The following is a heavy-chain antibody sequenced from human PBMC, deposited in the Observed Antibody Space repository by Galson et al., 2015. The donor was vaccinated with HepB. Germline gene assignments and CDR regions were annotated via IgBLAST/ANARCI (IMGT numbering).Heavy chain of an antibody. D-gene: IGHD6-19*01. J-gene: IGHJ3*02. CDR2: ISSSSSYQ. CDR1: GFTFSDYY. CDR3: ARELGLAVAGTRRVRAFDI. Sequence: SLRLSCAASGFTFSDYYMSWIRQAPGKGLEWVSYISSSSSYQNYADSVKGRFTISRDNAKNSLYLQMNSLRAEDTAVYYCARELGLAVAGTRRVRAFDIWGQGTMVTVSS. V-gene: IGHV3-11*06.